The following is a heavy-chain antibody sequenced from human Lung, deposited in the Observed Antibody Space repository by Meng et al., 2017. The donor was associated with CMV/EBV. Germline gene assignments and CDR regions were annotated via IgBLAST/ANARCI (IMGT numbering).Heavy chain of an antibody. D-gene: IGHD3-9*01. CDR2: IRYDGSNK. V-gene: IGHV3-30*02. J-gene: IGHJ4*02. Sequence: GGSLRLSCAASGFTFSSYGMHWVRQAPGKELEWVAFIRYDGSNKYYADYVKGRFTISRDNSKNTLYMQMNSLRAEDTAVYYCARSERYFDWLPFDYWGQGTXVTVSS. CDR1: GFTFSSYG. CDR3: ARSERYFDWLPFDY.